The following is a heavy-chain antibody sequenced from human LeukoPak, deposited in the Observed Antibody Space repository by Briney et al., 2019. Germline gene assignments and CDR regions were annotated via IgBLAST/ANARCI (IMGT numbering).Heavy chain of an antibody. D-gene: IGHD2-2*02. CDR3: VRAVPAAILGAFDI. J-gene: IGHJ3*02. CDR2: INWNGGST. V-gene: IGHV3-20*04. Sequence: GGSLRLSCAASGFTFDDYGMSWVRQAPGKGLEWVSGINWNGGSTGYADSVKGRFTISRDNAKNSLYLQMNSLRAEDTAMYYCVRAVPAAILGAFDIWGQGTMVTVSS. CDR1: GFTFDDYG.